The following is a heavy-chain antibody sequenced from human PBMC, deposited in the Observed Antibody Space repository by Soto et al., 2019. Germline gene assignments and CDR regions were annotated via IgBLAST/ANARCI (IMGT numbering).Heavy chain of an antibody. D-gene: IGHD3-3*01. CDR2: IKSKADGGTT. CDR1: GFTFSNAW. V-gene: IGHV3-15*01. J-gene: IGHJ4*02. Sequence: GGSLRLSCAASGFTFSNAWMIWVRQAPGKGLEWVGRIKSKADGGTTDYAAPVKVRFTISRDDSKNTLYLQINSLKTEDTDVYYCTVYYDFWIGYSQHFDDWGQGTLVTVSS. CDR3: TVYYDFWIGYSQHFDD.